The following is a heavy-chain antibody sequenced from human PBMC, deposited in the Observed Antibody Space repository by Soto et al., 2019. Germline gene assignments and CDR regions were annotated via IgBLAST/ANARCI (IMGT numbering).Heavy chain of an antibody. V-gene: IGHV3-33*01. CDR1: GFTFSSYG. CDR2: IWYDESNK. J-gene: IGHJ6*02. CDR3: ARGPHLGYCSSMCDYGMDV. Sequence: GGSLRLSCAASGFTFSSYGMHWVRQAPGKGLEWVALIWYDESNKYYADSVKGRLTISRDNSKNTLHLQMISLRAEDTAVYYCARGPHLGYCSSMCDYGMDVWGQGTTVTVSS. D-gene: IGHD2-2*01.